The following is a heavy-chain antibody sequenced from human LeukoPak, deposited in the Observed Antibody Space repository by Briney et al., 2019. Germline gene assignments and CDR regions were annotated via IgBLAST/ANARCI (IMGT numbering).Heavy chain of an antibody. D-gene: IGHD3-10*01. Sequence: SETLSLTCTVSGGSINSYYWTWIRQPPGKGLEWIGYIYYSGSTNYNPSLKSRVAISVDTSKNQFSLKLTSVTAADTAVYYCARATEFTVVRGALDYWGQGTLVTVSS. V-gene: IGHV4-59*01. CDR1: GGSINSYY. J-gene: IGHJ4*02. CDR3: ARATEFTVVRGALDY. CDR2: IYYSGST.